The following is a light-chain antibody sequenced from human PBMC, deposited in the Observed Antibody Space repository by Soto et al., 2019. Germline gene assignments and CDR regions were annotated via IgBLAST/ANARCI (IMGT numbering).Light chain of an antibody. V-gene: IGLV2-14*01. Sequence: QSALTQPASVSGSPGQSITISCTGTSSDVGGYNYVSWYQQHPGKAPKVMIYEVSNRPSGVSNRFSGSKSGNTASLTISGLQAEDEADYYCSSYTSSSPLVFGTGTKFTVL. CDR2: EVS. CDR3: SSYTSSSPLV. CDR1: SSDVGGYNY. J-gene: IGLJ1*01.